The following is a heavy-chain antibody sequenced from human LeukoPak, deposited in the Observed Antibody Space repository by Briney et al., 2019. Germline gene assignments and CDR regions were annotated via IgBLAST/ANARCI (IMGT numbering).Heavy chain of an antibody. Sequence: ASLKVSCKASGYTFTSYGITWVRQPPGQGLEWMGWISAYNGNTNYAQKFQDRVTMTTDTSTSTAYMELRSLRSDDTAMYYCARVLGIQLWGSSDYWGQGTLVTVSS. CDR1: GYTFTSYG. D-gene: IGHD5-18*01. CDR3: ARVLGIQLWGSSDY. V-gene: IGHV1-18*01. J-gene: IGHJ4*02. CDR2: ISAYNGNT.